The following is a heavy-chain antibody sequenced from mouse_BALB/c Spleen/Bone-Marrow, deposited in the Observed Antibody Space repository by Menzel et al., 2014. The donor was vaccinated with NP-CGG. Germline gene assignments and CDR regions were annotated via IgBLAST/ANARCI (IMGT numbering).Heavy chain of an antibody. CDR3: ARLEEGYGNYEGYYYALDY. V-gene: IGHV3-8*02. Sequence: EVQLQQSGPSLVKPSQTLSLTCSVTGDSITSGYWNWIRKFPGNKLEYMGYISYSGITYYNPSLKSRISITRDTSKNQYYLQLNSVTTEDTATYFCARLEEGYGNYEGYYYALDYWGQGTSVTGSS. CDR1: GDSITSGY. CDR2: ISYSGIT. J-gene: IGHJ4*01. D-gene: IGHD2-10*02.